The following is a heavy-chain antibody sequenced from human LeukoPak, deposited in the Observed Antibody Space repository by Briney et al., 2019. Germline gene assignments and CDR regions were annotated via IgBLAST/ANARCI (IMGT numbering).Heavy chain of an antibody. V-gene: IGHV3-74*03. CDR3: ARDGLRDGYNWEFGAFDI. J-gene: IGHJ3*02. Sequence: PGGSLRLSCTASGFTFSGHWIHWVRQAPGMGLVWVSRINERGTDSMYAESVKGRFTISRDNAKNSLYLQMNSLRAEDTAVYYCARDGLRDGYNWEFGAFDIWGQGTMVTVSS. CDR1: GFTFSGHW. D-gene: IGHD5-24*01. CDR2: INERGTDS.